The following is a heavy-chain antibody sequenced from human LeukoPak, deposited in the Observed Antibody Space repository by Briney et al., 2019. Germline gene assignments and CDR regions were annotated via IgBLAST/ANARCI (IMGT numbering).Heavy chain of an antibody. Sequence: SVKVSCKASGGTFSNYDFTFTSYAITWVRQAPGQGLEWMGGIIPIYGRADYPQKFQGRVTITADESTRTVTMQLSSLRSEDTAVYYCAGFFYDNSNAAFDIWGQGTVVTV. V-gene: IGHV1-69*13. CDR3: AGFFYDNSNAAFDI. J-gene: IGHJ3*02. D-gene: IGHD3-22*01. CDR2: IIPIYGRA. CDR1: GGTFSNYDFTFTSYA.